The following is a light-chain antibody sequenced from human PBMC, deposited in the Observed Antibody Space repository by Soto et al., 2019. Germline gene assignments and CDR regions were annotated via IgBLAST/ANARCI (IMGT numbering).Light chain of an antibody. V-gene: IGLV4-69*01. CDR2: VNSDGSH. CDR3: QTWASGIRV. CDR1: TGHSSYV. J-gene: IGLJ3*02. Sequence: QSVLTQSPSASASLGASVKLTCTLTTGHSSYVIAWHQQQPEKGPRYLMKVNSDGSHIKGDGISDRFSGSSSGAERYLTISSLQSEDEADYYCQTWASGIRVFGGGTKLTVL.